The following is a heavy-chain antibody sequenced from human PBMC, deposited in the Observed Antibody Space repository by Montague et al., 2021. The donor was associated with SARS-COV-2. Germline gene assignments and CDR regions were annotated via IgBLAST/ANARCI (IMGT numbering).Heavy chain of an antibody. J-gene: IGHJ6*02. CDR2: IDNDGSST. CDR3: ARGVGITIFGDLSLEGDYYYSMDV. D-gene: IGHD3-3*01. CDR1: GFTFRSHW. V-gene: IGHV3-74*01. Sequence: SLRLSCAASGFTFRSHWMHWVRQVPEKGLVWVSRIDNDGSSTNYVDSVKGRFTISRDNAKNTLDLQMNSLRVEDTAVYYCARGVGITIFGDLSLEGDYYYSMDVWGQGNAVTVSS.